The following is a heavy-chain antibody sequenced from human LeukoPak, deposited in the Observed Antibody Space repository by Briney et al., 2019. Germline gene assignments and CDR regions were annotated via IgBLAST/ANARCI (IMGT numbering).Heavy chain of an antibody. V-gene: IGHV3-15*01. J-gene: IGHJ6*03. CDR1: GFTFSNAW. Sequence: GGSLRLSCAASGFTFSNAWMSWVRQAPGKGLEWVGRIKSKTDGGTTDYAAPVKGRFTISRDDSKNTLYLQMNSLKTEDTAVYYCTTKSMVRGVIRYYYYYMDVWGRGTTVTVSS. CDR2: IKSKTDGGTT. D-gene: IGHD3-10*01. CDR3: TTKSMVRGVIRYYYYYMDV.